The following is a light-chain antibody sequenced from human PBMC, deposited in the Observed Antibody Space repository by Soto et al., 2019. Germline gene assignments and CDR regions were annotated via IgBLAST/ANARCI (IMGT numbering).Light chain of an antibody. CDR3: QQRSNWPLT. V-gene: IGKV3-15*01. CDR1: QSVSSN. CDR2: GAS. J-gene: IGKJ3*01. Sequence: EIVMTQSPATLSVSPGKRVILSCWASQSVSSNLAWYQQKPGQAPRLLIYGASARATGIPARFSGSGSGTDFTLTISSLEPEDFAVYYCQQRSNWPLTFGPGTKVDIK.